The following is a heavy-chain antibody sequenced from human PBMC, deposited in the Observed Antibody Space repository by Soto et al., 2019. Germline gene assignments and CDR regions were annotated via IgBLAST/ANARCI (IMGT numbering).Heavy chain of an antibody. V-gene: IGHV3-30*18. J-gene: IGHJ4*01. CDR3: AKEIKVAGDLDD. D-gene: IGHD6-19*01. CDR2: ISNDGSKE. Sequence: GGCPRISCVASGFPFISYGIHGVRKAPGKGLEWVAVISNDGSKEYYADSVKGRFTISRDNSKNTLYLQMDSLRPEDTAFYYCAKEIKVAGDLDDWGHGTLGTVA. CDR1: GFPFISYG.